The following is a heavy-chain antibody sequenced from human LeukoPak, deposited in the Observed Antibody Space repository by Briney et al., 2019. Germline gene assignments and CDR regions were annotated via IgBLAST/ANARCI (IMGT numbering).Heavy chain of an antibody. D-gene: IGHD1-26*01. V-gene: IGHV1-2*02. CDR2: INANSGGT. J-gene: IGHJ1*01. CDR1: GYTFTGDY. Sequence: GASVKVSCKASGYTFTGDYMHWVRQAPGQGLEWMGWINANSGGTMYAQKFQGRVTMTTDTSISTAFMELSRLRSDDTAVYYCARHLSRSYFDAVYFQDWGQGTLVTVFS. CDR3: ARHLSRSYFDAVYFQD.